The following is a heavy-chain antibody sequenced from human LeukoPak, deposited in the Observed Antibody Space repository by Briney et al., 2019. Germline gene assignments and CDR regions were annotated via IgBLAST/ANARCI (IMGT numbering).Heavy chain of an antibody. V-gene: IGHV1-8*01. CDR3: AKTNLGYCSSTSCYDYCYYMDV. CDR2: MNPNSGNT. J-gene: IGHJ6*03. Sequence: ASVKVSCKASGYTFTSYDINWVRQATGQGLEWMGWMNPNSGNTGYAQKFQGRVTMTRNTSISTAYMELSSLRSEDTAVYYCAKTNLGYCSSTSCYDYCYYMDVWGKGTTVTVSS. D-gene: IGHD2-2*01. CDR1: GYTFTSYD.